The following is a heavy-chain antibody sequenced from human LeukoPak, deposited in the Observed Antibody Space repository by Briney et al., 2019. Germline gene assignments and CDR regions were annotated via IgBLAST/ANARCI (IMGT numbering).Heavy chain of an antibody. V-gene: IGHV4-59*08. CDR1: GGSISSYY. Sequence: PSETLSLTCTVSGGSISSYYWSWIRQPPGKGLEWIGYIYYSGSTNYNPSLKSRVTISVDTSKNQFSLKLSSVTAADTAVYYCARHLGSSWYRYYYYMDVWGKGTTVTVSS. D-gene: IGHD6-13*01. CDR3: ARHLGSSWYRYYYYMDV. J-gene: IGHJ6*03. CDR2: IYYSGST.